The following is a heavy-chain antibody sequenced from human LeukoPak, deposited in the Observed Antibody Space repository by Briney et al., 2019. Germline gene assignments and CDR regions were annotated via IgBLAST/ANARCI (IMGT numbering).Heavy chain of an antibody. CDR1: GYSISSGYY. Sequence: KPSETPSLTCAVSGYSISSGYYWGWIRQPPGKGLEWIGSIYHSGSTYYNPSLKSRVTISVDTSKNQFSLKLSSVTAADTAVYYCAREIRRSYLRSSWDWADYWGQGTLVTVSS. CDR2: IYHSGST. CDR3: AREIRRSYLRSSWDWADY. D-gene: IGHD6-13*01. V-gene: IGHV4-38-2*02. J-gene: IGHJ4*02.